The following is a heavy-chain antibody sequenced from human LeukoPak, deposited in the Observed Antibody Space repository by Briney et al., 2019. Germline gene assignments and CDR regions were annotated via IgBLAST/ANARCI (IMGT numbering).Heavy chain of an antibody. CDR2: IWYDGSNK. Sequence: PGGSLRLSCAASGFTFSSYGMHWVRQAPGKGLEWVVVIWYDGSNKYYADSVKGRFTISRDNSKNTLYLQMNSLRAEDTAVYYCARDYIPTAAAAGTYYYYGMDVWGQGTTVTVSS. V-gene: IGHV3-33*01. D-gene: IGHD6-13*01. J-gene: IGHJ6*02. CDR3: ARDYIPTAAAAGTYYYYGMDV. CDR1: GFTFSSYG.